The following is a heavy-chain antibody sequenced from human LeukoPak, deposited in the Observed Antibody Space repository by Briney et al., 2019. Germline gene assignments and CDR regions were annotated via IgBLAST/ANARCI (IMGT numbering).Heavy chain of an antibody. V-gene: IGHV3-9*01. CDR1: GFTFSSYA. D-gene: IGHD6-13*01. CDR3: AKDMGPYSSSPWFDP. Sequence: SGGSLRLSCAASGFTFSSYAMSWVRQAPGKGLEWVSGISWNSGSIGYADSVKGRFTISRDNAKNSLYLQMNSLRAEDTALYYCAKDMGPYSSSPWFDPWGQGTLVTVSS. CDR2: ISWNSGSI. J-gene: IGHJ5*02.